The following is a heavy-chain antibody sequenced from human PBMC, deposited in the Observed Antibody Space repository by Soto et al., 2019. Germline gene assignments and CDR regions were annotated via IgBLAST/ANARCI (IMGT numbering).Heavy chain of an antibody. CDR3: ARDPFPSEWYRSGPTDWFDP. J-gene: IGHJ5*02. D-gene: IGHD6-19*01. CDR2: ISAYNGNT. Sequence: ASVKVSCKASGYTFTSYGISWVRQAPGQGLEWMGWISAYNGNTNYAQKLQGRVTMTTDTSTSTAYMELRSLRSDDTAVYYCARDPFPSEWYRSGPTDWFDPWGQGTLVTVSS. V-gene: IGHV1-18*01. CDR1: GYTFTSYG.